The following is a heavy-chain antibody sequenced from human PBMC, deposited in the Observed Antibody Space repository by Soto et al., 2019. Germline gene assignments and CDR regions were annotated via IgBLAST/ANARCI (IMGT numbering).Heavy chain of an antibody. D-gene: IGHD2-2*01. Sequence: GGSLRLSCTASGFTFGDYAMSWFRQAPGKGLEWVGFIRSKAYGGTTEYAASVKGRFTISRDDSKSIAYLQMNSLKTEDTAVYYCTRVRRGYCSSTSCYYDGYYMDVWGKGTTVTVSS. CDR3: TRVRRGYCSSTSCYYDGYYMDV. CDR2: IRSKAYGGTT. V-gene: IGHV3-49*03. J-gene: IGHJ6*03. CDR1: GFTFGDYA.